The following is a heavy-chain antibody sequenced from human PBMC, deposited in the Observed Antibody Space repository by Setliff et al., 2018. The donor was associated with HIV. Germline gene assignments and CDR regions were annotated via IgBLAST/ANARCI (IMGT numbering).Heavy chain of an antibody. CDR1: GFSFDDYA. V-gene: IGHV3-49*04. CDR3: IRPVWYSSGWTFDN. CDR2: IRSKSIGGTT. Sequence: GGSLRLSCTASGFSFDDYALTWVRQAPGKGLEWVGFIRSKSIGGTTDYGASVKGRFTISRDDSISVAYLQLNSLKTDDTAVYYCIRPVWYSSGWTFDNWGQGTLVTVSS. D-gene: IGHD6-19*01. J-gene: IGHJ4*02.